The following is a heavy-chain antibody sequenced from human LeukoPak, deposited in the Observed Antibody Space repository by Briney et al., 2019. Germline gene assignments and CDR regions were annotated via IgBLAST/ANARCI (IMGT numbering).Heavy chain of an antibody. CDR2: ASSDVRYK. D-gene: IGHD3-10*01. J-gene: IGHJ4*02. V-gene: IGHV3-30*18. CDR1: GFTFISYG. Sequence: PGGSLRLSCAASGFTFISYGMHWVRQAPGKGLEWVAVASSDVRYKFYGDSVKDRFTISRDNSKNTLDLQMNSLRAEDTAVYYCVKDLMSGSGSYYHKGFDSWGQGTLVTVSS. CDR3: VKDLMSGSGSYYHKGFDS.